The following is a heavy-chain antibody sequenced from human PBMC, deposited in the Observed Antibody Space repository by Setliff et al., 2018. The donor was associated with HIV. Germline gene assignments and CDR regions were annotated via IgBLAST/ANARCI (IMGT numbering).Heavy chain of an antibody. CDR2: IDPNSGDT. Sequence: ASVKVSCKASGYTFTNYGISWVRQAPGQGLEWMGGIDPNSGDTNYEQKFQGRVSMTRDTSISTVYMELSSLRSDDTAVYYCARAAGYSSSWHRYAFEIWGQGTMVTVSS. CDR1: GYTFTNYG. J-gene: IGHJ3*02. V-gene: IGHV1-2*02. D-gene: IGHD6-13*01. CDR3: ARAAGYSSSWHRYAFEI.